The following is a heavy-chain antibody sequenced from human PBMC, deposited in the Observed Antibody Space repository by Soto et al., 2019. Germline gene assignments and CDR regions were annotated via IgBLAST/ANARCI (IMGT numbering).Heavy chain of an antibody. V-gene: IGHV1-2*04. D-gene: IGHD3-10*01. CDR3: ARAGPGELGAFDI. J-gene: IGHJ3*02. Sequence: ASVKVSCKASGYTFTGYYMHWVRQAPGQGLEWMGWINPNSGGTNYAQKFQGWVTMTRDTSISTAYMELSRLRSDDTAVYYCARAGPGELGAFDIWGQGTMVTVSS. CDR2: INPNSGGT. CDR1: GYTFTGYY.